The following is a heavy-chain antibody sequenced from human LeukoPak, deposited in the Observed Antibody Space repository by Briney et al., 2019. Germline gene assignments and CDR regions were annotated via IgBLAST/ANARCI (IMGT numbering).Heavy chain of an antibody. D-gene: IGHD2-15*01. CDR1: GFTFSDYY. Sequence: GGSLRLSCAASGFTFSDYYMSWIRQAPGKGLEWVSGISGSGGSTYYADSVKGRFTISRDNSKNTLYVQMNSLRAEDTDVYYCAKARGFCSGGSCYNPFDPWGQGTLVTVSS. V-gene: IGHV3-23*01. CDR3: AKARGFCSGGSCYNPFDP. CDR2: ISGSGGST. J-gene: IGHJ5*02.